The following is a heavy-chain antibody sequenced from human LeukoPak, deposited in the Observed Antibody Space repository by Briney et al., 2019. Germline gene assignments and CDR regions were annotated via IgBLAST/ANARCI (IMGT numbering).Heavy chain of an antibody. CDR2: IYASGST. D-gene: IGHD2-15*01. J-gene: IGHJ4*02. CDR1: GGSISGGSYY. CDR3: ARDFRGRYCSGGSCYSEADY. V-gene: IGHV4-61*02. Sequence: SETLSLTCTVSGGSISGGSYYWSWIRQPAGKGLEWIGRIYASGSTNYNPSLNNRLTISLDTSKNQFSLKLSSVTAADTAVYYCARDFRGRYCSGGSCYSEADYWGQGTLVTVSS.